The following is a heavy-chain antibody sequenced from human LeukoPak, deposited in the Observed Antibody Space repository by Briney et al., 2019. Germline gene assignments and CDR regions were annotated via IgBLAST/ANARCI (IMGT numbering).Heavy chain of an antibody. Sequence: SVKVSCKASGGTFSSYAISWVRQAPGRGLEWMGGIIPIFGTANYAQKFQGRVTITADESTSTAYMELSSLRSEDTAVYYCARSPHYMVRGVIRSPFDYWGQGTLVTVSS. J-gene: IGHJ4*02. CDR3: ARSPHYMVRGVIRSPFDY. V-gene: IGHV1-69*13. CDR1: GGTFSSYA. CDR2: IIPIFGTA. D-gene: IGHD3-10*01.